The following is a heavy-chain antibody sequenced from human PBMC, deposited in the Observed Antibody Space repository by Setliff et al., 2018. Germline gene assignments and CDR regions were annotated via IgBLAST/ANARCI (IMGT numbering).Heavy chain of an antibody. CDR1: GFTFSSDA. CDR2: ISSEGDSI. CDR3: ALGSSGTHQEGY. J-gene: IGHJ4*02. D-gene: IGHD3-10*01. V-gene: IGHV3-23*03. Sequence: GGSLRLSCAASGFTFSSDAMTWVRQAPGKGLEWVSIISSEGDSIYYADSVKGRFTISRDNSKSTLYLEMNSLRDEDTAVYYCALGSSGTHQEGYWGQGALVTVSS.